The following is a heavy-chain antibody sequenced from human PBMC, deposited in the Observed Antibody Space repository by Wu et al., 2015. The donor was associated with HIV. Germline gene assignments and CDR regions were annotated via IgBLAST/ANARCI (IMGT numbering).Heavy chain of an antibody. CDR1: GYNLNDLS. CDR3: ARGNRGGIVMDPDAKHNYYYYMDV. Sequence: QDQLLQSGAEVKKPGASVKVSCKVTGYNLNDLSIHWVRQAPGQGLEWMGWMNPNSGNTGYAQKFQGRVTVTRDISITTAYMELSSLRSEDTAMYYCARGNRGGIVMDPDAKHNYYYYMDVWGNGTTGHRLL. V-gene: IGHV1-8*01. D-gene: IGHD2-21*01. J-gene: IGHJ6*03. CDR2: MNPNSGNT.